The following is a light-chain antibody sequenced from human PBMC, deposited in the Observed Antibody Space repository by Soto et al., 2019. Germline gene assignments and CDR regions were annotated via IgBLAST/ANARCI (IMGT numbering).Light chain of an antibody. V-gene: IGKV1-39*01. J-gene: IGKJ2*01. CDR1: QSISSY. CDR2: AAS. Sequence: DIQMTQSPSSLSASVGDRFTITCRASQSISSYLNWYQQKPGKAPKLLIYAASSLQSGVPSRFSGSGSWTDFTLTISSLQPEDFATYYCQQSYSTPYTFGQGTKVDIK. CDR3: QQSYSTPYT.